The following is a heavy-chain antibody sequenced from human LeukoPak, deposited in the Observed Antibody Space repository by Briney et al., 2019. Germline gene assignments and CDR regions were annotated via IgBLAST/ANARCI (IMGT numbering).Heavy chain of an antibody. D-gene: IGHD3-22*01. V-gene: IGHV3-30*18. CDR2: ISYDGSNK. CDR1: GFTFSSYG. J-gene: IGHJ4*02. CDR3: AKTQADYDQYYFDY. Sequence: GRSLRLSCAASGFTFSSYGMHWVRQAPGKGLEWVAVISYDGSNKYYADSVKGRFTISRDNSKNTLYLQMNSLRAEDTAVYYCAKTQADYDQYYFDYWGQGTLVTVSS.